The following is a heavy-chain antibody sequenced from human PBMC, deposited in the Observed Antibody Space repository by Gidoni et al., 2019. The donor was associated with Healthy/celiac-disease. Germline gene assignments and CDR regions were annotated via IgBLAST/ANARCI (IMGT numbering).Heavy chain of an antibody. CDR1: GGSFSGYY. J-gene: IGHJ5*02. CDR3: ARGSMIVVVARVNWFDP. V-gene: IGHV4-34*01. Sequence: QVQLQQWGAGLLKPSETLSLTCAVYGGSFSGYYWSWIRQPPGKGLEWIGEINHSGSTNYNPSLKSRVTISVDTSKNQFSLKLSSVTAADTAVYYCARGSMIVVVARVNWFDPWGQGTLVTVSS. CDR2: INHSGST. D-gene: IGHD3-22*01.